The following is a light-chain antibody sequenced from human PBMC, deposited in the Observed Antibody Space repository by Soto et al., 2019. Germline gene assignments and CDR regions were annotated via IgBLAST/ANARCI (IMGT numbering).Light chain of an antibody. CDR2: SVS. CDR3: QQYNVWPQT. CDR1: QSVSSN. V-gene: IGKV3-15*01. Sequence: EVVLTQSPGTLSLSPVERATLSCRASQSVSSNLAWYQQRPGQAPRLLIYSVSSRDTDIPARFSGGGSGTEFTLTINSLQTEDFGVYYCQQYNVWPQTFGQGTKVDIK. J-gene: IGKJ1*01.